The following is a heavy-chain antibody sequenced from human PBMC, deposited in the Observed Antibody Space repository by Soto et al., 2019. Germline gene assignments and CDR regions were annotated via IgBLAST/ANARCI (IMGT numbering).Heavy chain of an antibody. J-gene: IGHJ3*02. CDR1: GFTVSSDH. CDR2: IYYGGTT. Sequence: GGSLRLSCAASGFTVSSDHVSWVRQAPGKGLEWVSVIYYGGTTYYADSVQGRFTISRDNSKNTLYLQINDLRADDTAVYYCVREAAGFDIWGQGTMVTVSS. D-gene: IGHD6-13*01. V-gene: IGHV3-53*01. CDR3: VREAAGFDI.